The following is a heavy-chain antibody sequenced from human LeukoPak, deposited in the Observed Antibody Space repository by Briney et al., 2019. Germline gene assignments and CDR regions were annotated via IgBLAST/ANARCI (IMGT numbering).Heavy chain of an antibody. J-gene: IGHJ4*02. D-gene: IGHD3-22*01. V-gene: IGHV3-7*01. CDR2: IKQDGSEK. CDR1: GFTFSSYW. Sequence: SGGSLRLSCAASGFTFSSYWMSWVRQAPGKGLEWVANIKQDGSEKYYVDSVKGRFTISRDNAKNSLYLQMNSLRAEDTAVYYCARARYYDSSGYLYWGQGTLATVSS. CDR3: ARARYYDSSGYLY.